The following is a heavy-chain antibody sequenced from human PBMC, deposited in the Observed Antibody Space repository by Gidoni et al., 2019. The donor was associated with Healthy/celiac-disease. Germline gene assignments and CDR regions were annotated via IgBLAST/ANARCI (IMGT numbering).Heavy chain of an antibody. CDR1: GFTFSSYG. D-gene: IGHD2-15*01. J-gene: IGHJ6*02. V-gene: IGHV3-30*18. CDR3: AKDRGSLDGGMDV. Sequence: QVQLVESGGGVVQPGRSLRLSCAASGFTFSSYGMHWVRQAPGKGLEWVAVISYDGSNKDYADSVKGRFTIYRDNSKNTLYLQMNSLRAEDTAVYYCAKDRGSLDGGMDVWGQGTTVTVSS. CDR2: ISYDGSNK.